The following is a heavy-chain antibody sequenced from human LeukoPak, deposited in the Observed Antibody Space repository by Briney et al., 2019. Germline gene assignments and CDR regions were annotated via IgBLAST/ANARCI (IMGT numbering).Heavy chain of an antibody. J-gene: IGHJ3*02. CDR3: AKALGSDGGRDAFDI. CDR1: GFTFDDYA. Sequence: PGGSLRLSCAASGFTFDDYAMHWVRQAPGKGLEWVSGISWNSGSIGYADSVKGRFTISRDNAKNSLYLQMNSLRAEDTALYYCAKALGSDGGRDAFDIWGQGTMVTVSS. V-gene: IGHV3-9*01. CDR2: ISWNSGSI. D-gene: IGHD4-23*01.